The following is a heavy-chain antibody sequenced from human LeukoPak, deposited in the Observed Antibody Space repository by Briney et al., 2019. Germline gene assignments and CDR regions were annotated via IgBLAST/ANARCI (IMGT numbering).Heavy chain of an antibody. J-gene: IGHJ6*02. V-gene: IGHV5-51*01. D-gene: IGHD1-26*01. CDR3: TRRAGAMDA. CDR1: GYNFTTYW. CDR2: IYPDDSDT. Sequence: GESLQISCQGFGYNFTTYWIGWVRQMPGKGLEWMGIIYPDDSDTRYSPSFQGQVTISADKSISTAYLQWSSLKASDTAMYYCTRRAGAMDAWGQGTTVTVSS.